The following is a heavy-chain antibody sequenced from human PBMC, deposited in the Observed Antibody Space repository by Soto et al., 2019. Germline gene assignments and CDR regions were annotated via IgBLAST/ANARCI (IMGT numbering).Heavy chain of an antibody. J-gene: IGHJ3*02. D-gene: IGHD2-8*01. CDR2: INHSGST. CDR1: GGSFSGYY. Sequence: QVQLQQWGAGLLKPSETLSLTCAGYGGSFSGYYWSGIRQPPGKGLEWIGEINHSGSTNYNQSLNRRVTISVDTSKNQVPMKLSSVTAADTDVYYCARRWMVYAIRGAFDIWGQGTMVTVSS. CDR3: ARRWMVYAIRGAFDI. V-gene: IGHV4-34*01.